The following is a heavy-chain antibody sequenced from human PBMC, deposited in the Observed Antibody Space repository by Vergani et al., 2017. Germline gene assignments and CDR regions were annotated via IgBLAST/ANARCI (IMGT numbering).Heavy chain of an antibody. CDR1: GSSISSGGYS. D-gene: IGHD4-17*01. CDR3: ASLRDYYYMDV. Sequence: QLQLQESGSGLVKPSQTLSLTCAVSGSSISSGGYSWSWIRQPPGKGLEWIGYIYHSGSTYYNPSLKSRVTISVDRSKNQFSLKLSSVTAADTAVYYCASLRDYYYMDVWGKGTTVTVSS. J-gene: IGHJ6*03. CDR2: IYHSGST. V-gene: IGHV4-30-2*01.